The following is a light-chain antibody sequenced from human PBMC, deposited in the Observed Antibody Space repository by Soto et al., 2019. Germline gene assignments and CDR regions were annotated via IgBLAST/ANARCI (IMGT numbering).Light chain of an antibody. CDR2: GAT. CDR1: QTIYNDY. CDR3: QQYGRSPAMYT. V-gene: IGKV3-20*01. J-gene: IGKJ2*01. Sequence: EIVLTQSPGPLSLSPGERATLSCRASQTIYNDYVAWYQQKPGQAPRLLFYGATSRAPGIPDRFIGRGSGADFTLTISRLEPEDFAVYYCQQYGRSPAMYTFGQGTKVEMK.